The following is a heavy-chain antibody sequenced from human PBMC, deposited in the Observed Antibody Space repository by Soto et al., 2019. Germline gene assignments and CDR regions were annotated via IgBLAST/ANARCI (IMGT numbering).Heavy chain of an antibody. CDR2: INPDGSEK. Sequence: GGSLRLSCTASGFTFSNYWMNWVRQAPGKGLEWVANINPDGSEKYYVDSVKGRFASSRDNAESSLFLQMNSLRVEDTAVYYCARVHKGAAVARTPNYWGQGTLVTVSS. CDR1: GFTFSNYW. D-gene: IGHD6-19*01. J-gene: IGHJ4*02. CDR3: ARVHKGAAVARTPNY. V-gene: IGHV3-7*04.